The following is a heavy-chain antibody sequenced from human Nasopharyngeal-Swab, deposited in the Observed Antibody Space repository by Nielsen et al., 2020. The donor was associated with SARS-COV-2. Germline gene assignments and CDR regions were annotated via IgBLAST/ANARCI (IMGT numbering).Heavy chain of an antibody. D-gene: IGHD1-14*01. Sequence: GESLKISCAASGFTVSSNYMSWVRQAPGKGPEWVSVIYSGGSTYYADSVKGRFTISRDNSKNTLYLQMNSLRAEDTAVYYCARDMENVYDYWGQGTLVTVSS. CDR3: ARDMENVYDY. J-gene: IGHJ4*02. CDR2: IYSGGST. CDR1: GFTVSSNY. V-gene: IGHV3-53*01.